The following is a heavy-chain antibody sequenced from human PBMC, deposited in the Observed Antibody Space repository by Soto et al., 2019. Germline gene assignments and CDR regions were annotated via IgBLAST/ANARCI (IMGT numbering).Heavy chain of an antibody. CDR3: ARYRMSNYYYGMDV. D-gene: IGHD6-6*01. J-gene: IGHJ6*02. V-gene: IGHV1-69*01. CDR2: INHVLYTA. Sequence: QVQLVQSGAEVKKPRSSVKVSCKASGGTFSSYAISWVRQAPGQGLEWMGGINHVLYTANYAQKFQGRVTITADESTSTAYLELSSLRSEDTAVYYCARYRMSNYYYGMDVWGQGTTVTVSS. CDR1: GGTFSSYA.